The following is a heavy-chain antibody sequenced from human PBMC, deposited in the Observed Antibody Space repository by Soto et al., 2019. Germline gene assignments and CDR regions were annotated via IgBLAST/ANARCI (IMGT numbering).Heavy chain of an antibody. V-gene: IGHV3-21*01. CDR1: GFTFSSYS. D-gene: IGHD2-15*01. CDR2: ISSSSSYI. J-gene: IGHJ6*02. Sequence: GGSLRLSCAASGFTFSSYSMNWVRQAPGKGLEWVSSISSSSSYIYYADSVKGRSTISRDNAKNSLYLQMNSLRAEDTAVYYCARDRIAVVAATPVIFGYGMDVWGQGTTVTVSS. CDR3: ARDRIAVVAATPVIFGYGMDV.